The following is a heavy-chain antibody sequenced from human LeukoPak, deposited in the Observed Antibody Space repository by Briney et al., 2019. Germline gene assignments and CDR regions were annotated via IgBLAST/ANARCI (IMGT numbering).Heavy chain of an antibody. D-gene: IGHD2-2*01. Sequence: SQTLSLTCTVSDGSISSGGYYWSWIRQHPGKGLEWIGYIYYSGSTYYNPSLKSRVTISVDTSKNQFSLKLSSVTAADTAVYYCARVVVVPANWFDPWGQGTLVTVSS. CDR2: IYYSGST. J-gene: IGHJ5*02. V-gene: IGHV4-31*03. CDR3: ARVVVVPANWFDP. CDR1: DGSISSGGYY.